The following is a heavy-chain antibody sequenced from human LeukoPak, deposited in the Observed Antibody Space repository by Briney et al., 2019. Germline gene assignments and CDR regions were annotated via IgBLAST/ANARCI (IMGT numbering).Heavy chain of an antibody. J-gene: IGHJ6*02. CDR1: GFTFSSYA. Sequence: PGRSLRLSCAASGFTFSSYAMHWVRQAPGKGLEWVAVISYDGSNKYYADSVKGRFTISRDNSKNTLYLQMNSLRAEDTAVYYCARRQVVAKAFDYGMDVWGQGTTVTVSS. V-gene: IGHV3-30*04. CDR3: ARRQVVAKAFDYGMDV. CDR2: ISYDGSNK. D-gene: IGHD2-2*01.